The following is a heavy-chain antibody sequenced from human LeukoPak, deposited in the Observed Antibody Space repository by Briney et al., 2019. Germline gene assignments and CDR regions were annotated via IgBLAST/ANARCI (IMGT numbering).Heavy chain of an antibody. Sequence: GGSLRLSCAAYGFTFSSYEMNWVRQAPGKGLEWVSYISSSGSTIYYADSVKGRFTISRDNAKNPLYLQMNSLRAEDTAVYYCARRGPYFGELYVYWGQGTLVTVSS. V-gene: IGHV3-48*03. CDR3: ARRGPYFGELYVY. D-gene: IGHD3-10*01. J-gene: IGHJ4*02. CDR1: GFTFSSYE. CDR2: ISSSGSTI.